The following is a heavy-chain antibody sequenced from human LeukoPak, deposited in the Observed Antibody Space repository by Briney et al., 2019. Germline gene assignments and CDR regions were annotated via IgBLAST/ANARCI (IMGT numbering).Heavy chain of an antibody. CDR1: GASINNYY. CDR2: IYSTGDT. CDR3: ARHRSIFDWFDP. D-gene: IGHD6-6*01. J-gene: IGHJ5*02. Sequence: SETLSLTCTVSGASINNYYWSWVRQPPLKGLEWIGYIYSTGDTSYNPSLESRVTISVDTSKNQFSLKLTSVTAADTAVYYCARHRSIFDWFDPWGQGTLVTVSS. V-gene: IGHV4-4*08.